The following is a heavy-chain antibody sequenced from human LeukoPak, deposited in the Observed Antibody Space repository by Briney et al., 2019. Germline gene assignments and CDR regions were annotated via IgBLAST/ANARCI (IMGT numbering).Heavy chain of an antibody. J-gene: IGHJ3*02. V-gene: IGHV4-61*02. Sequence: SGTLSLTCTVSGGSISSGSYYWSWIRQPAGKGLEWIGRIYTSGSTNYNPSLKSRVTISVDTSKNQFSLKLSSVTAADTAVYYCASSRSGSMWLDAFDIWGQGTMVTVSS. CDR2: IYTSGST. CDR1: GGSISSGSYY. CDR3: ASSRSGSMWLDAFDI. D-gene: IGHD3-10*01.